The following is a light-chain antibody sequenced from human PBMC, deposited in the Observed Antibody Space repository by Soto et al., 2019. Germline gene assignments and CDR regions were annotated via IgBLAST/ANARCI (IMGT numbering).Light chain of an antibody. CDR3: SSYTTSTTVV. Sequence: QSVLTQPASVSGSPGQSITLSCTGTTSDIGAYNSVSWFQHHPGKAPKLMIFEVSNRPSGISTRFSGSKSGTTASLTISGLQAEDEADYYCSSYTTSTTVVFGGGTQLTVL. V-gene: IGLV2-14*01. CDR2: EVS. CDR1: TSDIGAYNS. J-gene: IGLJ2*01.